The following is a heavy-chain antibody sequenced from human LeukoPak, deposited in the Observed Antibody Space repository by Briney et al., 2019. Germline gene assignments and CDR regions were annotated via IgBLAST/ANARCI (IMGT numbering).Heavy chain of an antibody. Sequence: SETLSLTCTVSGDSISSGDYYWSWIRQPAGKGLEWIGRISSSGSTNYNPSLKSRVTISVDTSKNQFSLKLSSVTAADTAVYYCASLRERSYYARGFDYWGQGTLVTVSS. CDR1: GDSISSGDYY. V-gene: IGHV4-61*02. J-gene: IGHJ4*02. CDR3: ASLRERSYYARGFDY. CDR2: ISSSGST. D-gene: IGHD1-26*01.